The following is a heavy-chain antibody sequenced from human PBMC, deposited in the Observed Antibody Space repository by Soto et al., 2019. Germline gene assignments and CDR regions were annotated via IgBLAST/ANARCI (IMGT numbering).Heavy chain of an antibody. J-gene: IGHJ4*02. Sequence: SETLSLTCAVYGGSFSGYYWSWIRQSPGKGLEWIGEINHSGSTNYNPSLKSRVTISVDTSKNQFSLKLSSVTAADTAVYYCAKSGRYCSGGSCSFDYWGQGTLVTVSS. D-gene: IGHD2-15*01. CDR3: AKSGRYCSGGSCSFDY. CDR2: INHSGST. V-gene: IGHV4-34*01. CDR1: GGSFSGYY.